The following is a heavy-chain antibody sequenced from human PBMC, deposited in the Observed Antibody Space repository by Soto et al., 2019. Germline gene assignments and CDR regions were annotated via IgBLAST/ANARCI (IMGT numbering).Heavy chain of an antibody. V-gene: IGHV3-23*01. D-gene: IGHD2-2*02. CDR1: GITFGSRA. Sequence: LRLSCVASGITFGSRAMSWVRQAPGEGLEWVSTITDTGGDTKYADSVKGRFTISRDNAKNSLYLQMNSLRAEDTAVYYCARDSRPEVGYCSSTSCYTVFVDYWGQGTLVTVSS. CDR3: ARDSRPEVGYCSSTSCYTVFVDY. J-gene: IGHJ4*02. CDR2: ITDTGGDT.